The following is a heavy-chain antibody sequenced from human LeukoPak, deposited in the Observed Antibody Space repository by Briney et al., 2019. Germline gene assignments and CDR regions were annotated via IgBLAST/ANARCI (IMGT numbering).Heavy chain of an antibody. CDR2: IGSSGGGI. Sequence: HPRGSLRLSCAASGFTFSTYTMYWVRHPPGKRLEWVSIIGSSGGGIHYADSVKGRFTISRDNSKNALYLQMNSLRVEDTAVYYCAIDPNWGTHSWGQGVLVTVSS. D-gene: IGHD7-27*01. J-gene: IGHJ4*02. CDR1: GFTFSTYT. CDR3: AIDPNWGTHS. V-gene: IGHV3-23*01.